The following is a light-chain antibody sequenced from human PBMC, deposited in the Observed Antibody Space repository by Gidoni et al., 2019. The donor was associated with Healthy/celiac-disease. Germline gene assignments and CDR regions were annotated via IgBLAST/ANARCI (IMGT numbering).Light chain of an antibody. V-gene: IGKV3-20*01. J-gene: IGKJ2*01. CDR1: PRVSSSY. CDR2: GAS. CDR3: QQYGSSPMYT. Sequence: EIVLTQSPGTLSLSPGERATLSCRASPRVSSSYLAWYQQKPGQAPRLLIYGASSRATGIPDRCSGSGYGTDFTLTISRLEPEEFAVYYCQQYGSSPMYTFGQGTKLEIK.